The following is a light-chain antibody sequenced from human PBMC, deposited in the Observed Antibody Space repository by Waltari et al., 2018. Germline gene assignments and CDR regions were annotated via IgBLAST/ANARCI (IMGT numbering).Light chain of an antibody. CDR3: SSYTSSTIPV. CDR2: DVN. V-gene: IGLV2-14*03. CDR1: SSDVGGYQY. J-gene: IGLJ1*01. Sequence: QSALTQPASVSGSPGQSITISCTGTSSDVGGYQYVSWYQQHPDKAPKLMLYDVNNRPSGVSNRFSGSKSGNTASLTISSLQAEDEADYYCSSYTSSTIPVFGTGTKVTVL.